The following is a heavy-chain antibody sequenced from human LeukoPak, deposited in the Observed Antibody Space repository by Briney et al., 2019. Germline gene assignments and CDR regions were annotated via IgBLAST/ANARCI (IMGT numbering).Heavy chain of an antibody. CDR1: GGSFSGYY. D-gene: IGHD3-22*01. Sequence: PSETLSLTCAVYGGSFSGYYWSWIRQHPGKGLEWIGYIYYSGSTYYNPSLKSRVTISVDTSKNQFSLKLSSVTAADTAVYYCARDWEYYDSSGSHGPNDAFDIWGQGTMVTVSS. V-gene: IGHV4-31*11. CDR3: ARDWEYYDSSGSHGPNDAFDI. CDR2: IYYSGST. J-gene: IGHJ3*02.